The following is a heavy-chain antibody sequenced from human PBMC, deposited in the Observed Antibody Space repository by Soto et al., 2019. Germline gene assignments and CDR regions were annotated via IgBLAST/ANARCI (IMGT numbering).Heavy chain of an antibody. CDR3: AKDPSGSYYPNQHFQY. Sequence: GGSLRLSCAASGFTFSSYAMSWVRQAPGKGLEWVSAISGSGGSTYYADSVKGRFTISRDNSKNTLYLQMNSLRAEDTAVYYCAKDPSGSYYPNQHFQYWGQGPLVTVSS. J-gene: IGHJ4*02. D-gene: IGHD1-26*01. V-gene: IGHV3-23*01. CDR1: GFTFSSYA. CDR2: ISGSGGST.